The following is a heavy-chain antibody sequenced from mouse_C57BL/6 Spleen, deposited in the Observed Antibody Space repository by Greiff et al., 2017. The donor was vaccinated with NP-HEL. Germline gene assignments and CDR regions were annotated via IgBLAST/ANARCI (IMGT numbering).Heavy chain of an antibody. J-gene: IGHJ4*01. CDR1: GYTFTSYW. CDR2: IHPNSGST. CDR3: ARSPAYYSNYAYYYAMDY. V-gene: IGHV1-64*01. D-gene: IGHD2-5*01. Sequence: QVQLQQSGAELVKPGASVKLSCKASGYTFTSYWMHWVKQRPGQGLEWIGMIHPNSGSTNYNEKFKSKATLTVDKSSSTAYMQLSSLTSEDSAVYYCARSPAYYSNYAYYYAMDYWGQGTSVTVSS.